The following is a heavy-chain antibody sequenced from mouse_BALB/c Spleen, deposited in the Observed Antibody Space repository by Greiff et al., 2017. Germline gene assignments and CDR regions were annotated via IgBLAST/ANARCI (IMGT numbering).Heavy chain of an antibody. CDR3: ARGAGYDPNFDV. CDR1: GYTFTSYW. Sequence: VKLMESGAELAKPGASVKMSCKASGYTFTSYWMHWVKQRPGQGLEWIGYINPSTGYTEYNQKFKDKATLTADKSSSTAYMQLSSLTSEDSAVYYCARGAGYDPNFDVWGAGTTVTVSS. D-gene: IGHD2-2*01. J-gene: IGHJ1*01. V-gene: IGHV1-7*01. CDR2: INPSTGYT.